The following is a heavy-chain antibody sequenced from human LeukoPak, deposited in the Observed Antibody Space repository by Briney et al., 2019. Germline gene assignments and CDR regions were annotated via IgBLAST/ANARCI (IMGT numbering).Heavy chain of an antibody. CDR2: IIPIFGTA. D-gene: IGHD6-13*01. V-gene: IGHV1-69*13. CDR3: ARGAPIPGYSSGWYFSDYYYYMDV. J-gene: IGHJ6*03. Sequence: VASVKVSCKASGGTFSSYAISWVRQAPGQGLEWMGGIIPIFGTANYAQKFQGRVTITADESTSTAYMELSSLRSEDTAVYYCARGAPIPGYSSGWYFSDYYYYMDVWGEGTTVTISS. CDR1: GGTFSSYA.